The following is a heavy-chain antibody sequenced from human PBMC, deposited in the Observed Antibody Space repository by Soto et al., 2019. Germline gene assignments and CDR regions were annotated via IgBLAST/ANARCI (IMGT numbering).Heavy chain of an antibody. CDR3: AKDRPPRSLYDSSAPDAFDI. Sequence: SETLSLTCTVSGGSISSGGYYWSWIRQHPGKGLEWIGYIYYSGSTYYNPSLKSRVTISVDTSKNQFSLKLSSVTAADTAVYYCAKDRPPRSLYDSSAPDAFDIWGQGTMVTVSS. CDR2: IYYSGST. V-gene: IGHV4-31*03. D-gene: IGHD3-22*01. J-gene: IGHJ3*02. CDR1: GGSISSGGYY.